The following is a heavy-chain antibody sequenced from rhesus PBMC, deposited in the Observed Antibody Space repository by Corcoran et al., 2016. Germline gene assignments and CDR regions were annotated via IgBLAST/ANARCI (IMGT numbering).Heavy chain of an antibody. V-gene: IGHV4-80*01. CDR1: GGSFSSYW. Sequence: QVQLQESGPGLVRPSETLSLTCAVSGGSFSSYWWSWIRQHPGKGLEWIGEINGNTGSTNYNPSLKSRVTISKDASKNQFSPKLSSVTAADTAVFYCARDPPDSQYYFDYWGQGVLVTVSS. CDR2: INGNTGST. J-gene: IGHJ4*01. D-gene: IGHD4-11*01. CDR3: ARDPPDSQYYFDY.